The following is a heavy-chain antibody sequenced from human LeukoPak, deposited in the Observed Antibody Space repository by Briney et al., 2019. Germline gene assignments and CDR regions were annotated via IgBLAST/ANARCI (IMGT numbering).Heavy chain of an antibody. Sequence: GGSLRLSCAASGFTFSSYSMNWVRQAPGKGLEWVSYISSSSSTIYYADSVKGRFTISRDNAKNPLYLQMNSLRAEDTAVYYCARDRDSSGLLNWFDPWGQGTLVTVSS. CDR1: GFTFSSYS. D-gene: IGHD6-19*01. V-gene: IGHV3-48*01. CDR3: ARDRDSSGLLNWFDP. J-gene: IGHJ5*02. CDR2: ISSSSSTI.